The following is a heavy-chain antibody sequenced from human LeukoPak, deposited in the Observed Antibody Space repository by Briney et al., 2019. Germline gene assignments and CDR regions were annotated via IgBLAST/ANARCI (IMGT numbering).Heavy chain of an antibody. CDR2: INPNSGGT. CDR1: GYTFTDYH. CDR3: VTVYSFEDY. D-gene: IGHD3-9*01. V-gene: IGHV1-2*02. Sequence: VASVKVSCKASGYTFTDYHMHWVRQAPGQGLEWMGWINPNSGGTNYAQKFQGRVSMTRDTSTSTAYMELSRLRSDDTAVHYCVTVYSFEDYWGQGTLVTVSS. J-gene: IGHJ4*02.